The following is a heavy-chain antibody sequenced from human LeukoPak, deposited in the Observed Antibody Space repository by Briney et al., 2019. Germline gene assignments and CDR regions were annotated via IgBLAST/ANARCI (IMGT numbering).Heavy chain of an antibody. D-gene: IGHD3-9*01. Sequence: ASVTVSCKASGYTFTGYYMHWVRQAPGQGLEWMGGIIPIFGTSNYAQKFQGRVTITADESTSTAYMELSSLRSEDTAVYYCARDDGRYFDRLGHDAFDIWGQGTLVTVSS. V-gene: IGHV1-69*13. CDR3: ARDDGRYFDRLGHDAFDI. J-gene: IGHJ3*02. CDR1: GYTFTGYY. CDR2: IIPIFGTS.